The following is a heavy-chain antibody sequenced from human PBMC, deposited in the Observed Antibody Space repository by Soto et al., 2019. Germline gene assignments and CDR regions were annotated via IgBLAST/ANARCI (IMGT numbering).Heavy chain of an antibody. V-gene: IGHV1-69*18. CDR3: ARRLDDRADEGFDV. D-gene: IGHD3-16*01. CDR1: GGTFSPNT. J-gene: IGHJ3*01. Sequence: QVHLVQSGAGGRRPGSSLKFSCRPFGGTFSPNTIYWVRQAPDKGLEWMGRIIPLFGTTRYAQNFQDRVTITAEESTSTTYMELSSLRAEDTALYYCARRLDDRADEGFDVWGEGTAVTVSA. CDR2: IIPLFGTT.